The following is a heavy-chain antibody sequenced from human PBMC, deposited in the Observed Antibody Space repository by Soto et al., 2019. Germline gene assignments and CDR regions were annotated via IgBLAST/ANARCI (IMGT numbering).Heavy chain of an antibody. J-gene: IGHJ6*02. Sequence: QVQLQESGPGLVKPSQTLSLTCTVSGASISSGDYYWSWIRQPPGKGLEWIGYIRYSGSTYYNPSLKSRVAMSVEKSRNQFSLKLNSVTAADTAVYYCARSASGRYDMDVWGQGTTVTVSS. V-gene: IGHV4-30-4*01. CDR3: ARSASGRYDMDV. D-gene: IGHD3-10*01. CDR1: GASISSGDYY. CDR2: IRYSGST.